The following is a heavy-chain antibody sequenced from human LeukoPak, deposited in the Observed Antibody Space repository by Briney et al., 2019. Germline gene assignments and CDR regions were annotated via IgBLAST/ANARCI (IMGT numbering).Heavy chain of an antibody. CDR2: VNDSGSST. J-gene: IGHJ4*02. CDR3: AKTKTGYFNY. Sequence: GGSLRLSCAPSVFSFSSSDISWVRQAPGKGLEWVSTVNDSGSSTYYADSVKGRFTISRDNFKNTLYLHMHSLRAEDTGVYYCAKTKTGYFNYWGEGTLDTVSS. V-gene: IGHV3-23*01. CDR1: VFSFSSSD.